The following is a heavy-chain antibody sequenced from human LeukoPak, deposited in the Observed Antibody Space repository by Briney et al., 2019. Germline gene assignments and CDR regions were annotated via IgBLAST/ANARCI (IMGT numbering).Heavy chain of an antibody. Sequence: ASVKVSCKASGYTFTSYAMNWVRQAPGQGLEWMGWINTNTGNPTYAQGFTGRFVFSLDTSVSTAYLQISSLKAEDTAVYYCAREVPLTDHGDSVICLGYWGQGTLVTVSS. D-gene: IGHD4-17*01. CDR1: GYTFTSYA. V-gene: IGHV7-4-1*02. J-gene: IGHJ4*02. CDR2: INTNTGNP. CDR3: AREVPLTDHGDSVICLGY.